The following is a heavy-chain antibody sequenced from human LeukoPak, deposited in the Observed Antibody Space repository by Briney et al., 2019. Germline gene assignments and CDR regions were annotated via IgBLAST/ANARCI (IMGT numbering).Heavy chain of an antibody. CDR1: GFTFSSSP. V-gene: IGHV3-73*01. Sequence: GGSLRLSCAASGFTFSSSPIYWVRQASGKGLEWVGHIGIKVNNYETAYAASVQGMFTISRDDSKNTAYLQMSSLKIDDTAVYYCTREFYGDLTYWGQGTLVTVSS. CDR2: IGIKVNNYET. CDR3: TREFYGDLTY. D-gene: IGHD4-17*01. J-gene: IGHJ4*02.